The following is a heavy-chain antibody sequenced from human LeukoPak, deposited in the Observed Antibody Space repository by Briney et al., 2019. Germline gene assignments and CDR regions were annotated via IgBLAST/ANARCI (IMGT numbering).Heavy chain of an antibody. Sequence: SETLSLTCTVSGGSISSYYWSWIRQPPGKGLEWIGYIYYSGSANYNPSLKSRVTISVDTSKNQFSLKLSSVTAADTAVYYCAGHRPVLNWFDPWGQGTLVTVSS. CDR2: IYYSGSA. CDR1: GGSISSYY. D-gene: IGHD3-10*02. CDR3: AGHRPVLNWFDP. V-gene: IGHV4-59*01. J-gene: IGHJ5*02.